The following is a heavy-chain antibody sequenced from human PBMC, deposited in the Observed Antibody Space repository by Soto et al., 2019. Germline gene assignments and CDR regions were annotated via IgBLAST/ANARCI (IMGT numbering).Heavy chain of an antibody. V-gene: IGHV3-23*01. CDR2: ISGSGDST. D-gene: IGHD3-22*01. J-gene: IGHJ4*02. CDR3: AKGSSGYRPYYFDN. CDR1: RFTFSSYV. Sequence: EVQMLESGGGLVQPGGSLRLSCAASRFTFSSYVMSWVRQAPGKGLDWVSAISGSGDSTYYADSVKGRFTISRDNSKNTRYLHLNSLRVEDTAVYYCAKGSSGYRPYYFDNWGQGTLVTVSS.